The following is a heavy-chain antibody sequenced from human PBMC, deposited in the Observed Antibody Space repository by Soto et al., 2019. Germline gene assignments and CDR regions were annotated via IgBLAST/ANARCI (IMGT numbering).Heavy chain of an antibody. D-gene: IGHD2-2*01. CDR3: ARERRIVVVPAAIWEAYYYYYMDV. V-gene: IGHV1-18*04. CDR1: GYTFTGYY. CDR2: MNPYNGNT. J-gene: IGHJ6*03. Sequence: ASVKVSCKASGYTFTGYYMHWVRQATGQGLEWMGWMNPYNGNTNYAQKLQGRVTMTTDTSTSTAYMELRSLRSDDTAVYYCARERRIVVVPAAIWEAYYYYYMDVWGKGTTVTVSS.